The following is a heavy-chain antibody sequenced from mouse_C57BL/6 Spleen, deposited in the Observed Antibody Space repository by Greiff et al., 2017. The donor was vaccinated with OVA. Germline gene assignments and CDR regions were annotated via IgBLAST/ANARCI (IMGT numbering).Heavy chain of an antibody. CDR1: GFTFSSYA. J-gene: IGHJ3*01. CDR3: ARDYDYLPAFAY. D-gene: IGHD2-4*01. V-gene: IGHV5-4*01. CDR2: ISDGGSYT. Sequence: EVMLVESGGGLVKPGGSLKLSCAASGFTFSSYAMSWVRQTPEKRLEWVATISDGGSYTYYPDNVKGRFTISRDNAKNHLYLQMSHLKSEDTAMYYCARDYDYLPAFAYWGQGTLVTVSA.